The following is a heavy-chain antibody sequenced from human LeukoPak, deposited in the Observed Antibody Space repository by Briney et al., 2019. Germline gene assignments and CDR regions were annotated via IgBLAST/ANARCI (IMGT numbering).Heavy chain of an antibody. CDR1: GYTFTSYY. Sequence: ASVKVSCKASGYTFTSYYMHWVRQAPGQGLEWMGIINPSGGSTSYAQKFQGRVTMTRDTSKNQFSLRLSSVTAADTAVYYCARERRGPTYFDYWGQGTLVTVSS. D-gene: IGHD3-10*01. CDR2: INPSGGST. J-gene: IGHJ4*02. V-gene: IGHV1-46*01. CDR3: ARERRGPTYFDY.